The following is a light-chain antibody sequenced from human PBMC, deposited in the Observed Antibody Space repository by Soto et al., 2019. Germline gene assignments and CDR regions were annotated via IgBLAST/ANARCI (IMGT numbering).Light chain of an antibody. CDR3: QQYDNSPIT. V-gene: IGKV3-20*01. Sequence: ENVLTQSPGTLSLSPGDRASLSCRASQSVSNNYLAWHQQKPGQAPRLLIYGASSRATGIPDRFSGTGSETDFTLTISRLEPEDFAVYYCQQYDNSPITFGQGTRLEIK. CDR1: QSVSNNY. J-gene: IGKJ5*01. CDR2: GAS.